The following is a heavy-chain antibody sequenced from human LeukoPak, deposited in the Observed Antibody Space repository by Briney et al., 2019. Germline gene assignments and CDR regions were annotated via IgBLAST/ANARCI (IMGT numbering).Heavy chain of an antibody. D-gene: IGHD3-9*01. CDR1: GFTFSTYS. J-gene: IGHJ3*02. Sequence: GGSLTLSCAASGFTFSTYSMNWVRQAPGKGLEWVSSISSSTSYIYYADSVKGRFTITRDNAKNSLYLQMNSLRAEDTAVYYCARGGEYDILTGYYTAFDIWGQGTMVAVSS. CDR3: ARGGEYDILTGYYTAFDI. V-gene: IGHV3-21*01. CDR2: ISSSTSYI.